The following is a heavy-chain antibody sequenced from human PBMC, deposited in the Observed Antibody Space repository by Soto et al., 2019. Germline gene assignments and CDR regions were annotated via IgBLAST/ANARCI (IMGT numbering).Heavy chain of an antibody. D-gene: IGHD3-22*01. CDR3: ARGWAYYDY. Sequence: EVQLVESGGGLVQPGGSLRLSCAASGFTFSSYWMQWVRQAPGKGLVWVSRINGNGGNTNYADSVKGRFTISRDNAKNTLYLQMNSLRAEDTAVYYCARGWAYYDYWGQGTLVTVSS. J-gene: IGHJ4*02. V-gene: IGHV3-74*01. CDR2: INGNGGNT. CDR1: GFTFSSYW.